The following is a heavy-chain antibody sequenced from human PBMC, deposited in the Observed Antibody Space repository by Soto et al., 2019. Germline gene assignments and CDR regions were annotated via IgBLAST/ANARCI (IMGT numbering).Heavy chain of an antibody. D-gene: IGHD1-26*01. Sequence: QVQLQQWGAGLLKPSETLSLTCAVYAGSFSGYYWTWIRQSPGKGLEWIGEVNDSGSTNYNPSLKSRGTISVDTSKKQFSLKLTSVTAADTAVYYCADRATRLRALRYWGQGTLVTVSS. CDR2: VNDSGST. CDR3: ADRATRLRALRY. J-gene: IGHJ4*02. CDR1: AGSFSGYY. V-gene: IGHV4-34*01.